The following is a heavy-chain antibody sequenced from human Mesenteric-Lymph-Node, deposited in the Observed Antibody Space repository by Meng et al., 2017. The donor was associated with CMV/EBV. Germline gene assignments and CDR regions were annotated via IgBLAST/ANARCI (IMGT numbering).Heavy chain of an antibody. J-gene: IGHJ6*02. D-gene: IGHD2-2*01. Sequence: LSLTCAASGFSFSNYEVSWVRQAPGKGLEWLAYIGASGSPIHYADSVRGRFTIFRDNFKNLLYLQMNSLRAEDTAVYYCAKDRRSVQDLYGSTSCYFCYYGMDVWGQGTTVTVSS. CDR2: IGASGSPI. CDR1: GFSFSNYE. V-gene: IGHV3-48*03. CDR3: AKDRRSVQDLYGSTSCYFCYYGMDV.